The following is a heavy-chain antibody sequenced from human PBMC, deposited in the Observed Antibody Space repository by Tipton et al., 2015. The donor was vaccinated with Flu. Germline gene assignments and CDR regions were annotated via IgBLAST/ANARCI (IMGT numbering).Heavy chain of an antibody. CDR2: INHSGSA. V-gene: IGHV4-39*07. CDR1: GGSISSGSYY. J-gene: IGHJ2*01. CDR3: ARRRYFDL. Sequence: TLSLTCTVSGGSISSGSYYWSWIRQSPGKGLEWIGEINHSGSANYNPSLNSRVTISVDTSKNQFSLKLSSVTAADTAVYYCARRRYFDLWGRGTQVTVSS.